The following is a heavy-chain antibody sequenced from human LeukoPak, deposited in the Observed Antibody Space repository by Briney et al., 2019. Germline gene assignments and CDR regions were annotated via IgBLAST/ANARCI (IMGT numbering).Heavy chain of an antibody. D-gene: IGHD4-17*01. CDR1: GGSISSTSYY. CDR3: ARSTRGLRDGFDP. V-gene: IGHV4-39*01. J-gene: IGHJ5*02. Sequence: ASETLSLPCTVSGGSISSTSYYWGCIRQPPGKGLEWIASIYYSGTTYYNPSLKSRVTISVDTSKNQFSLKLSSVTAADTAVYYCARSTRGLRDGFDPWGQGTLVTVSS. CDR2: IYYSGTT.